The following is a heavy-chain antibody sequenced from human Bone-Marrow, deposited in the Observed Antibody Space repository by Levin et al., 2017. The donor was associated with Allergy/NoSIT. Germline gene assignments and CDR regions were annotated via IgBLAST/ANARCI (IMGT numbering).Heavy chain of an antibody. D-gene: IGHD1-26*01. CDR3: AFRVGVTLGS. CDR2: TIPTFGTV. Sequence: AASVKVSCKASGGTFSSFAINWVRQAPGQGLEWMGGTIPTFGTVNYAQRFQGRVTITADKSTRTGYMELSSLRSEDTAMYYCAFRVGVTLGSWGQGTLVTVSS. CDR1: GGTFSSFA. V-gene: IGHV1-69*06. J-gene: IGHJ5*02.